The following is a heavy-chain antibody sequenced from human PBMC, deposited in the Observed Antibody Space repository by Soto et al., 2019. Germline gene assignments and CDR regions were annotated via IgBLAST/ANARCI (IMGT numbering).Heavy chain of an antibody. CDR2: IQSNGDGGTV. Sequence: EVQLVESGGGLVKPGGSLRLSCEASGFTFRTYRMNWVRQAPGKGLEWVGRIQSNGDGGTVEYAASVEDRFTISRDDSKNTMYLQMNSLRTEDTAVYYCTTQGGVTWPPYWGQGTLVTVSS. J-gene: IGHJ4*02. CDR1: GFTFRTYR. V-gene: IGHV3-15*07. CDR3: TTQGGVTWPPY.